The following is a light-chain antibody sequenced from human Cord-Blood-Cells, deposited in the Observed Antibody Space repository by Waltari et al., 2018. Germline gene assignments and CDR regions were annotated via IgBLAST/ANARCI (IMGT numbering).Light chain of an antibody. J-gene: IGLJ2*01. CDR1: SSDVGSYNL. CDR2: EVS. V-gene: IGLV2-23*02. Sequence: QSALTQPASVSGSPGQSITISCTGTSSDVGSYNLVSWYQQHPGKAPKLMIYEVSKRPSGVSNRFSGSKSGNTASLTSSGRQAEDEADYYCCSYAGSSTVVFGGGTKLTVL. CDR3: CSYAGSSTVV.